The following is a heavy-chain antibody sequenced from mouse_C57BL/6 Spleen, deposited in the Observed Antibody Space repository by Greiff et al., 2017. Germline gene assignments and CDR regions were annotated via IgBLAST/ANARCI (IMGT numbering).Heavy chain of an antibody. J-gene: IGHJ2*01. CDR3: ARNYGSSYYFDY. Sequence: QVQLKESGAELARPGASVKLSCKASGYTFTSYGISWVKQRTGQGLEWIGEIYPRSGNTYYNEKFKGKATLTAYKSSSTAYMVLRSLTSADSAVYFCARNYGSSYYFDYWGQGTTLTVSS. V-gene: IGHV1-81*01. CDR1: GYTFTSYG. CDR2: IYPRSGNT. D-gene: IGHD1-1*01.